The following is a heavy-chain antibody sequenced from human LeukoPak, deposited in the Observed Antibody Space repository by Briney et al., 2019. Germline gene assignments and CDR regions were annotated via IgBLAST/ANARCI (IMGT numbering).Heavy chain of an antibody. J-gene: IGHJ4*02. CDR2: ISYDGTNK. V-gene: IGHV3-30*18. Sequence: GTSLRLSCAASGFTFSSYGMNWVRQAPSKGLEWVAVISYDGTNKFYVDSLRGRFTISRDNSKNTLYLQTNSLRAEDTAVYYCAKDGYYGSGTYPDYWGQGTLVTVSS. CDR3: AKDGYYGSGTYPDY. CDR1: GFTFSSYG. D-gene: IGHD3-10*01.